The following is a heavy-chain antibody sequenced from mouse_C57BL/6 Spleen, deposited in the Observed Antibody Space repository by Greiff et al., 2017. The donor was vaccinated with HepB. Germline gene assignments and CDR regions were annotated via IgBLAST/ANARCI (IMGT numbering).Heavy chain of an antibody. J-gene: IGHJ3*01. CDR3: ARRGYYGSSQFAY. Sequence: QVQLQQPGAELVKPGASVKMSCKASGYTFTSYWITWAKQRPGQGLEWIGDIYPGSGSTNYNEKFKSKATLTVDTSSSTAYMQLSSLTSEDSAVYYCARRGYYGSSQFAYWGQGTLVTVSA. CDR2: IYPGSGST. CDR1: GYTFTSYW. D-gene: IGHD1-1*01. V-gene: IGHV1-55*01.